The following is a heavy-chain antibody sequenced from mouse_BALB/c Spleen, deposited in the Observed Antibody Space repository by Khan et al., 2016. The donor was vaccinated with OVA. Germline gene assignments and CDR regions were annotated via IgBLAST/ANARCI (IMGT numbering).Heavy chain of an antibody. J-gene: IGHJ2*01. D-gene: IGHD2-3*01. CDR3: ARGDGYYVYFDY. CDR2: IYPGSDNA. V-gene: IGHV1-81*01. CDR1: GYTFTYYV. Sequence: VQLQESGPELVKPGASVKMSCKASGYTFTYYVITWVKQRTGQGLEWIGEIYPGSDNAYYNERFKGKATLTADKSSNTTHMQLSNLTSEDSAVYFCARGDGYYVYFDYWGQGTTLTVSS.